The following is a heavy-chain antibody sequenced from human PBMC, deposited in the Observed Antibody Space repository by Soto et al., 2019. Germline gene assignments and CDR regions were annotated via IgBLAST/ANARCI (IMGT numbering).Heavy chain of an antibody. CDR2: INPNSGGT. Sequence: GXSVEVCCTGSGCTFTCYYMHWVRQAPGQGLEWMGWINPNSGGTNYSQKFQGRVTMTRGTSISTAYMELSRLRSDDTAVYYCASNAGDWGQGTLVTFSS. CDR3: ASNAGD. D-gene: IGHD2-8*01. V-gene: IGHV1-2*02. CDR1: GCTFTCYY. J-gene: IGHJ4*02.